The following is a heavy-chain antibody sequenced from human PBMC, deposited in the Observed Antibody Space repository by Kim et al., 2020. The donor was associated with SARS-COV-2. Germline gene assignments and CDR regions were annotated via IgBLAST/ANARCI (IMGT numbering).Heavy chain of an antibody. D-gene: IGHD2-2*01. V-gene: IGHV4-34*01. CDR3: ARGTLIVVVPAALFWFDP. CDR2: INHSGST. J-gene: IGHJ5*02. Sequence: SETLSLTCAVYGGSFSGYYWSWIRQPPGKGLEWIVEINHSGSTNYNPSLKSRVTISVDTSKNQFSLKLSSVTAADTAVYYCARGTLIVVVPAALFWFDPWGQGTLVTVSS. CDR1: GGSFSGYY.